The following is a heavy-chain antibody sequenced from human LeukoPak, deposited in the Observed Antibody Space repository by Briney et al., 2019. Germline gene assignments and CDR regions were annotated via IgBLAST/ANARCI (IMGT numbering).Heavy chain of an antibody. D-gene: IGHD3-22*01. CDR1: GFTFSSYA. J-gene: IGHJ4*02. Sequence: PGGSLRLSCAASGFTFSSYAMSWVRQAPGTGLEWVSAISGSGGSTYYADSVKGRFTISRDNSKHTLYLQMNSLRAEDTAVYYCAKISYDSSGYYYLDYWGQGTLVTVSS. CDR3: AKISYDSSGYYYLDY. CDR2: ISGSGGST. V-gene: IGHV3-23*01.